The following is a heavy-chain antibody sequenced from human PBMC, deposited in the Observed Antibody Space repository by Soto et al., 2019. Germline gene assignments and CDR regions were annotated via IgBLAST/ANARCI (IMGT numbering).Heavy chain of an antibody. CDR1: GFTFSSYA. D-gene: IGHD2-15*01. CDR3: ARDRRLGYCSGGSCGLAC. CDR2: ISYDGSNK. V-gene: IGHV3-30-3*01. J-gene: IGHJ4*02. Sequence: GGSLRLSCAASGFTFSSYAMHWVRQAPGKGLEWVAVISYDGSNKYYADSVKGRFTISRDNSKNTLYLQMNSLRAEDTAVYYCARDRRLGYCSGGSCGLACGGQGTLVTVSS.